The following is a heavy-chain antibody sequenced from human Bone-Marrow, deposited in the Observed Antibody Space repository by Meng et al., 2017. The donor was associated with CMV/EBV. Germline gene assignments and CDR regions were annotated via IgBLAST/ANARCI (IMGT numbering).Heavy chain of an antibody. D-gene: IGHD6-6*01. V-gene: IGHV3-23*01. CDR1: GFTFSSYA. CDR2: ISGSGGST. CDR3: ARLTRAARHYYYYGMDV. J-gene: IGHJ6*02. Sequence: GESLKISCAASGFTFSSYAMSWVRQAPGKGLEWVSAISGSGGSTYYADSVKGRFTISRDNSKNTLYLQMNSLRAEDTAVYYCARLTRAARHYYYYGMDVWGQGTTVTVSS.